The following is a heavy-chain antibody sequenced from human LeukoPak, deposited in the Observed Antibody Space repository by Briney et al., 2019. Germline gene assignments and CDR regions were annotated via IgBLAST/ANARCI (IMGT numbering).Heavy chain of an antibody. D-gene: IGHD6-19*01. Sequence: GGSLRLSCAASGFTFSSYSMNWVRQAPGKGLEWVSYISSSSSTIYYADSVKGRFTISRDNAKNSLYLQMNSLRAEDTAVYYCARDLIIAVAGGGFDYWGQGTLVTVSS. J-gene: IGHJ4*02. CDR2: ISSSSSTI. CDR3: ARDLIIAVAGGGFDY. V-gene: IGHV3-48*04. CDR1: GFTFSSYS.